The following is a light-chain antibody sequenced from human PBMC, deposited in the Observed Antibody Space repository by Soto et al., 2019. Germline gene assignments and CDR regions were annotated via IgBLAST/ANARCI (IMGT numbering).Light chain of an antibody. CDR3: QQSYSTLIT. Sequence: DIQMTQSPSSLSASVGDRVTITCRASQSISSYLNWYQQKPGKAPKLLIYAASSLQSGVPSRFSGSGSGTDFTLTISSLQPEDFATYYCQQSYSTLITFGQGTQLEI. CDR2: AAS. CDR1: QSISSY. V-gene: IGKV1-39*01. J-gene: IGKJ5*01.